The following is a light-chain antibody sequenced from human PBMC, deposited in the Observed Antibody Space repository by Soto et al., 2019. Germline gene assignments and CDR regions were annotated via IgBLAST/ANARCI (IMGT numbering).Light chain of an antibody. CDR2: GAS. Sequence: PATVSGSPGERSTLAYRASQSLTSNLAWYQQKPGQAPRLLIYGASTRATGIPARFSGSGSGTEFTLTISSLQSEDFAVYYCQQYNNWLRTFGQGTKVDI. V-gene: IGKV3-15*01. CDR3: QQYNNWLRT. CDR1: QSLTSN. J-gene: IGKJ1*01.